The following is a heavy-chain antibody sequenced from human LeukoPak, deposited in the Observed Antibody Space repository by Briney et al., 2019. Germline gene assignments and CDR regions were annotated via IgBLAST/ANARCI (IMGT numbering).Heavy chain of an antibody. V-gene: IGHV1-46*01. D-gene: IGHD2-8*01. Sequence: ASVKVSCKASGYTFTSYYMHWVRQAPGQGLEWMGIINPSGGSTSYAQKFQGRVTMTRDTSTSTVYMELSSLRSEDTAVYYCARDRTNGVCYIGSYGMDVWGQGTTVTVSS. J-gene: IGHJ6*02. CDR2: INPSGGST. CDR1: GYTFTSYY. CDR3: ARDRTNGVCYIGSYGMDV.